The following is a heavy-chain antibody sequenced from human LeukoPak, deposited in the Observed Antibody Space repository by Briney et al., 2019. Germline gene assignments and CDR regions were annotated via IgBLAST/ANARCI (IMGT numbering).Heavy chain of an antibody. CDR2: FSATDGSA. CDR1: GFTVSSYG. D-gene: IGHD6-13*01. V-gene: IGHV3-23*01. CDR3: AKARIAAAGTGAFDV. Sequence: GGSLRLSCAASGFTVSSYGMTWVRLAPGKGLEWVSAFSATDGSAQYAESVKGRFTISRDNSKNSLYLQMSSLRDEDTAVYYCAKARIAAAGTGAFDVWGQGTMVTVSS. J-gene: IGHJ3*01.